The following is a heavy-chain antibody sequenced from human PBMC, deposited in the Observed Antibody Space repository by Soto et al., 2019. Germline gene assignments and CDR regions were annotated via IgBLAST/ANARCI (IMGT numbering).Heavy chain of an antibody. D-gene: IGHD2-15*01. J-gene: IGHJ6*02. Sequence: GESLKISCKGSEYSFANYWIGWVRQTPGKGLEWMGSIYPTDSDSKYSPSFQGQVTISADQSISTAYLQWSSLKASDTAMYYCARSYCSGGACYSGKYYYYFAMDVWGQGTTVTVSS. V-gene: IGHV5-51*01. CDR3: ARSYCSGGACYSGKYYYYFAMDV. CDR1: EYSFANYW. CDR2: IYPTDSDS.